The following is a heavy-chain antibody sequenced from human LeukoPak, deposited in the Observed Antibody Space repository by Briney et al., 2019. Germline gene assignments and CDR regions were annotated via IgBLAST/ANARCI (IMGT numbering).Heavy chain of an antibody. Sequence: PGGSLRLSCAASGFTFSSYGMHWVRQAPGKGLEWVAVIWYDGSNKYYADSVKGRFTISRDNSKNTLYLQMNSLRAEDTAVYYCARELRYCSGGSCYYGIGYWGQGTLVTVSS. CDR3: ARELRYCSGGSCYYGIGY. V-gene: IGHV3-33*01. CDR1: GFTFSSYG. J-gene: IGHJ4*02. D-gene: IGHD2-15*01. CDR2: IWYDGSNK.